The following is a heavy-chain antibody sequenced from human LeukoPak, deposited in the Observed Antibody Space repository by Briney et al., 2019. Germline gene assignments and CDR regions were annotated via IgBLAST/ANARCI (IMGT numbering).Heavy chain of an antibody. J-gene: IGHJ5*02. Sequence: SVKVSCKASGYTFTSYGISWVRQAPGQGLEWMGRIIPILGIANYAQKFQGRVTITADKSTSTAYMELSSLRSEDTAVYYCARAGITIFGVENNWFDPWGQGALVTVSS. V-gene: IGHV1-69*04. CDR2: IIPILGIA. D-gene: IGHD3-3*01. CDR3: ARAGITIFGVENNWFDP. CDR1: GYTFTSYG.